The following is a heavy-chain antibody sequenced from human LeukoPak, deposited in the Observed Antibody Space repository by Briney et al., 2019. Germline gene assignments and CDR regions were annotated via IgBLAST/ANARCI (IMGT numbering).Heavy chain of an antibody. D-gene: IGHD3-22*01. Sequence: SETLSLTCAVYSGSFSGYYWSWIRQPPGKGLEWIGEINHSGSTNYNPSLKSRVTISVDTSKNQFSLKLSSVTAADTAVYYCASLENYYDSSGLNFWSQGTLVTVSS. V-gene: IGHV4-34*01. CDR3: ASLENYYDSSGLNF. CDR1: SGSFSGYY. J-gene: IGHJ4*02. CDR2: INHSGST.